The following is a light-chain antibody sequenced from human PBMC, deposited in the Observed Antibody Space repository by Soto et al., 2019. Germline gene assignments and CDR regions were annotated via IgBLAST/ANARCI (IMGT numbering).Light chain of an antibody. V-gene: IGKV3D-20*01. Sequence: EIVLTQSRGTLSLSPGERATLSCWASQRVSGGFLAWYQQKPGLAPRLILYDTSFRATGIPDRFSGSGSGTDFTLTISRLDPEDFAVYYCQQYGSSASFGQGTKVDIK. CDR3: QQYGSSAS. CDR1: QRVSGGF. J-gene: IGKJ1*01. CDR2: DTS.